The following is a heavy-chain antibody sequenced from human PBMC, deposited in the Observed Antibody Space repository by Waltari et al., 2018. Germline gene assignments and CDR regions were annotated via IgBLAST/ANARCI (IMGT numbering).Heavy chain of an antibody. D-gene: IGHD6-19*01. CDR3: AREKGYSSGWYEPGY. CDR2: IYTSGST. Sequence: QVQLQESGPGLVKPSQTLSLTCTVSGGSISSGSYYWSCIRPPAGKGLEWIGRIYTSGSTNYNPSLKSRVTISVDTSKNQFSLKLSSVTAADTAVYYCAREKGYSSGWYEPGYWGQGTLVTVSS. V-gene: IGHV4-61*02. CDR1: GGSISSGSYY. J-gene: IGHJ4*02.